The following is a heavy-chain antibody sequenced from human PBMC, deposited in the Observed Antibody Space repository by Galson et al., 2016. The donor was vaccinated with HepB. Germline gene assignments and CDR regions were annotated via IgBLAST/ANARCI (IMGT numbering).Heavy chain of an antibody. CDR1: GDFISNGPYY. V-gene: IGHV4-31*03. Sequence: TLSLTCTVSGDFISNGPYYWTWIRQHPGKGLEWIGYINYSGTTYYNLSLKSRVTISVDTSKNQFSLKVSSVTAADTAVYYCARRYCSGGSCYSDYNWFDPWGQGTLVTVSS. CDR3: ARRYCSGGSCYSDYNWFDP. CDR2: INYSGTT. J-gene: IGHJ5*02. D-gene: IGHD2-15*01.